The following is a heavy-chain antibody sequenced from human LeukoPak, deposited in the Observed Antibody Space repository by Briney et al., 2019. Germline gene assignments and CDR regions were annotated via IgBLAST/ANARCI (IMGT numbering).Heavy chain of an antibody. Sequence: GGSLRLSCAASGFTLDDYAMHRVRQTPGKGLEWVSGVTWNSGSVGYADSVKGRFTISRDNAKNSLYLQMNSLRAEDTALYYCAKAIPSIAAAGTRYFDLWGRGTLVTVSS. D-gene: IGHD6-13*01. CDR3: AKAIPSIAAAGTRYFDL. J-gene: IGHJ2*01. CDR2: VTWNSGSV. CDR1: GFTLDDYA. V-gene: IGHV3-9*01.